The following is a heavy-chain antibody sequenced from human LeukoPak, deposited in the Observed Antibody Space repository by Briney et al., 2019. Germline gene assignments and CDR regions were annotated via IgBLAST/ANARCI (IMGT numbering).Heavy chain of an antibody. J-gene: IGHJ4*02. CDR2: IRQDGNEK. Sequence: GGSLRPSCAASEFTFSNYWMSWVRQAPGKGLEWVANIRQDGNEKKYVDSVKGRFTISRDNAKNSLYLQMNSLRAEDTAVYYCAREVAYYDSSGYYGAQYYFDYWGQGTLVTVSS. D-gene: IGHD3-22*01. CDR1: EFTFSNYW. V-gene: IGHV3-7*01. CDR3: AREVAYYDSSGYYGAQYYFDY.